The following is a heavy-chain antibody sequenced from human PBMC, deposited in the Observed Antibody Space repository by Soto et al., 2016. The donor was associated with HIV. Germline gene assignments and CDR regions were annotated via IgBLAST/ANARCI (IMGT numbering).Heavy chain of an antibody. V-gene: IGHV4-61*02. CDR1: GGSISSGTYY. CDR3: ARSRDYYYYYMDV. Sequence: QVQLQESGPGLVKPSQTLSLTCTVSGGSISSGTYYWSWVRQPAGKGLEWIGRIYTSGNTNYKPSLKSRVTISLDMSKNQFSLKLSSVTAADTAVYYCARSRDYYYYYMDVWGKGTXVTV. CDR2: IYTSGNT. J-gene: IGHJ6*03.